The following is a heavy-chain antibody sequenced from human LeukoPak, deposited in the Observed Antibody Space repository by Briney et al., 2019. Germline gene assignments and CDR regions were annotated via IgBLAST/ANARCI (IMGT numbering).Heavy chain of an antibody. CDR2: IYYSGNT. V-gene: IGHV4-39*01. J-gene: IGHJ4*02. D-gene: IGHD6-6*01. CDR3: ARSRIAARPDEFDY. Sequence: PSGTLSLTCTVFGGSISSSSYYWGWIRQPPGKGLEWIGSIYYSGNTYYNPSLKSRVTISVDTSKSQFSLKLSSVTAADTAVYYCARSRIAARPDEFDYWGQGALVTVSS. CDR1: GGSISSSSYY.